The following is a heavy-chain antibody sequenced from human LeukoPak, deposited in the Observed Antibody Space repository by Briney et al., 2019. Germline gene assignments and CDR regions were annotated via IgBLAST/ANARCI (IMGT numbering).Heavy chain of an antibody. CDR3: ARQGPAITMIVVVRNLRFDP. V-gene: IGHV4-4*07. J-gene: IGHJ5*02. CDR1: GGPISSYY. Sequence: SETLSLTCTVSGGPISSYYWNWIRQPAGKGLEWIGRIHTSGSTNYNPSLKSRVTMSVDTSKNQFSLKLSSVTAADTAVSYCARQGPAITMIVVVRNLRFDPWGQGTLVTVSS. CDR2: IHTSGST. D-gene: IGHD3-22*01.